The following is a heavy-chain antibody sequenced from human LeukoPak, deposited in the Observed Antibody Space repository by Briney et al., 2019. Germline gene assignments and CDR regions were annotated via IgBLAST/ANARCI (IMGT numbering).Heavy chain of an antibody. D-gene: IGHD1-26*01. CDR2: IIPIFRTS. V-gene: IGHV1-69*05. CDR3: ARALVQPSGAFDI. J-gene: IGHJ3*02. Sequence: SVKVSCKTSGGTFNSYGFNWVRQAPGQGLEWMGGIIPIFRTSNYAQKFQGRATITTHRSSTTAYMEMSNLRFDDTAVYYCARALVQPSGAFDIWGQGTMVTVSS. CDR1: GGTFNSYG.